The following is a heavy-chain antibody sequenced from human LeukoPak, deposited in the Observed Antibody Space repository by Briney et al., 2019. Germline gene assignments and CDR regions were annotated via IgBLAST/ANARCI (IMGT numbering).Heavy chain of an antibody. V-gene: IGHV1-69*04. D-gene: IGHD3-3*01. J-gene: IGHJ4*02. CDR1: GGTFSSYA. CDR3: AKTSDYDFWSGYYDY. CDR2: IIPILGIA. Sequence: ASVKVSCKASGGTFSSYAISWVRQAPGQGLEWMGSIIPILGIANYAQKFQGRVTITADESTSTAYMELSSLRSEDTAVYYCAKTSDYDFWSGYYDYWGQGTLVTVSS.